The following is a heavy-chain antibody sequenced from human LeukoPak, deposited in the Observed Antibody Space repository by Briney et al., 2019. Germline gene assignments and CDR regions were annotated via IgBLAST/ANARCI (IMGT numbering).Heavy chain of an antibody. V-gene: IGHV3-48*01. D-gene: IGHD3-22*01. J-gene: IGHJ4*02. Sequence: GGSLRLSCAASGFTFSSYSMNWVRQAPGKGLEWVSYISSSSTIYYAGSVKGQFTISRDNSKNTMYLQMNSLRAEDTAVYYCARDRPNYYGSNGHYYRRDGDYWGQGTLVTVSS. CDR3: ARDRPNYYGSNGHYYRRDGDY. CDR1: GFTFSSYS. CDR2: ISSSSTI.